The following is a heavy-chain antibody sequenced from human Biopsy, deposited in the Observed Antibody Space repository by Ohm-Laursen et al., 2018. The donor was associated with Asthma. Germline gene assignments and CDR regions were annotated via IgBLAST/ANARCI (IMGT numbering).Heavy chain of an antibody. Sequence: SETLSLTCPVSGGSISGFYWSWIRQPPGKGLEWIGYIYYTGTTNYNPSLKSRVSISVDTSKNQFSLKLTSVTAADTAAYYCARDFGGWYYFDNWGQGSLVTVSS. J-gene: IGHJ4*02. CDR1: GGSISGFY. CDR2: IYYTGTT. D-gene: IGHD3-3*01. CDR3: ARDFGGWYYFDN. V-gene: IGHV4-59*01.